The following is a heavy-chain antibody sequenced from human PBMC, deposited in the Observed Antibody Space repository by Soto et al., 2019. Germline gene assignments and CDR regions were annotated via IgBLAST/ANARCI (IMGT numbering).Heavy chain of an antibody. CDR1: GFIVSSYY. Sequence: GSLRLSCAGSGFIVSSYYMSWVRQAPGKGLEWISVIYSGGSTYYADSVKGRFTISRDNSENTLYLQLNSLRAEDTAVYYCAKSGGNGWFADAFDVWGQGTMVTVSS. CDR2: IYSGGST. D-gene: IGHD6-19*01. V-gene: IGHV3-53*01. CDR3: AKSGGNGWFADAFDV. J-gene: IGHJ3*01.